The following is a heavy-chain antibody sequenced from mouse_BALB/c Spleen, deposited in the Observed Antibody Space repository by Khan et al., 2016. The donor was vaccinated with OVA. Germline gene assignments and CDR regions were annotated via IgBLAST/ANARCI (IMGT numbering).Heavy chain of an antibody. D-gene: IGHD2-1*01. CDR2: IYPFNDDT. Sequence: VQLKQSGPELVKPGASVKMSCKASGYTFTSYVMHWVKQKPGLGLEWIGYIYPFNDDTKYNEKFKGKATLTLDKSSSTAYMELSSLTSEDSAVCDRSEVGNYDDTFAYWGQGTLVTVSA. V-gene: IGHV1S136*01. J-gene: IGHJ3*01. CDR3: SEVGNYDDTFAY. CDR1: GYTFTSYV.